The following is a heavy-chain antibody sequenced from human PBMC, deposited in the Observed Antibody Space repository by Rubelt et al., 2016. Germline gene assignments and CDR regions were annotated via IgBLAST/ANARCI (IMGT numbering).Heavy chain of an antibody. CDR1: GNSVSSKSVA. CDR3: ASMAVVANGNWFDP. V-gene: IGHV6-1*01. D-gene: IGHD2-15*01. J-gene: IGHJ5*02. CDR2: TYYRSKWYN. Sequence: QVQLQQSGPGLVKPSQTLSLTCAISGNSVSSKSVAWNWIRQSPSRGLEWLGRTYYRSKWYNDYAVSVKSRISINPDTSKNQFSRQLTSGTPEETAVYYCASMAVVANGNWFDPWGQGTLVTVSS.